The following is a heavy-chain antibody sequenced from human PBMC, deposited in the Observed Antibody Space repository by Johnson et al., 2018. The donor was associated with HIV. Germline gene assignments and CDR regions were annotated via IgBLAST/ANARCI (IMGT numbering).Heavy chain of an antibody. V-gene: IGHV3-9*01. CDR1: GFTFDDYA. J-gene: IGHJ3*02. D-gene: IGHD5-12*01. CDR3: AKDRRSDEWLGSFGAFDI. CDR2: ISWNSGSI. Sequence: VQLVESGGGLVQPGRSLRLSCAASGFTFDDYAMHWVRQAPGKGLEWVSGISWNSGSIGFADSVKGRFTISRDNAKNSLYLQMNRLRAEDTAFYYCAKDRRSDEWLGSFGAFDIWGQGTMVTVSS.